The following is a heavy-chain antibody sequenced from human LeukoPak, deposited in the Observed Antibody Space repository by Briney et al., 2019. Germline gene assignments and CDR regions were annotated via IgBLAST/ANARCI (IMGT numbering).Heavy chain of an antibody. J-gene: IGHJ4*02. Sequence: GGSLRLSCAAYGFTFDDYAMHWVRQAPGKGLEWVSGIGWNSGSTGHADSVKGRFTISRDNAKNSLYLQMNSLRAEDTALYYGAKDRRYNILTGSFFDYWGQGTLVTVSS. CDR1: GFTFDDYA. D-gene: IGHD3-9*01. CDR2: IGWNSGST. CDR3: AKDRRYNILTGSFFDY. V-gene: IGHV3-9*01.